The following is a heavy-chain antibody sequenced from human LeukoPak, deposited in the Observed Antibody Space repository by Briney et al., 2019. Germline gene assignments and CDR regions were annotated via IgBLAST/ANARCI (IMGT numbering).Heavy chain of an antibody. J-gene: IGHJ4*02. CDR2: ISSSSSYI. D-gene: IGHD2-2*01. CDR3: ARDLPDIVVVPAAHDY. V-gene: IGHV3-21*01. Sequence: PGGSLRLSCAASGFTFSSYSMDWVRQAPGKGLEWVSSISSSSSYIYYADSVKGRFTISRDNAKNSLYLQMNSLRAEDTAVYYCARDLPDIVVVPAAHDYWGQGTLVTVSS. CDR1: GFTFSSYS.